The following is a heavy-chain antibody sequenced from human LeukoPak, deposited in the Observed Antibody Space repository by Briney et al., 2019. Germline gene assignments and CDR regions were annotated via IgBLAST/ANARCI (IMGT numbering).Heavy chain of an antibody. Sequence: SETLSLTCTVSGYSISSGYYWGWIRQPPGKGLEWIGTIYYSGTTHCNPSLKSRVTISVDTSNNQFSLKLSSVTATDAAVYYCARVGYSYVGYFDYWGQGNLVTVSS. D-gene: IGHD5-18*01. CDR2: IYYSGTT. J-gene: IGHJ4*01. V-gene: IGHV4-38-2*02. CDR1: GYSISSGYY. CDR3: ARVGYSYVGYFDY.